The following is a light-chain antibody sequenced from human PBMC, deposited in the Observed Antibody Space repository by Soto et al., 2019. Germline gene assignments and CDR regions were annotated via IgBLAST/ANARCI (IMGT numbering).Light chain of an antibody. CDR2: RNN. CDR1: SSNIGINY. J-gene: IGLJ3*02. Sequence: QSVLTQPPSASGTPGQRVTISCSGSSSNIGINYVYWYQQLPGTAPKLLIYRNNQRPSGVPDRFSGSQSGTSASLAISGLRSEDEADYYCAAWDDSLSGPVFGGGTKLTVL. CDR3: AAWDDSLSGPV. V-gene: IGLV1-47*01.